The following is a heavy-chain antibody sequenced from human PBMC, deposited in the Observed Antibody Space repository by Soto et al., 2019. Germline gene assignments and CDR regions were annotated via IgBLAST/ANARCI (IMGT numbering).Heavy chain of an antibody. CDR2: VSPPFRTS. D-gene: IGHD3-10*01. CDR1: GVSFNNNG. V-gene: IGHV1-69*01. CDR3: ARVLYYGSGSYSPYGMDV. Sequence: QVQLVQSGVEVKKPGSSVKVSCKTSGVSFNNNGIGWVRQAPGHGLEWMGGVSPPFRTSNYARKFQGRISITADASTGTVNMELSSLTSEDTAQYYCARVLYYGSGSYSPYGMDVWGQGTTVTVSS. J-gene: IGHJ6*02.